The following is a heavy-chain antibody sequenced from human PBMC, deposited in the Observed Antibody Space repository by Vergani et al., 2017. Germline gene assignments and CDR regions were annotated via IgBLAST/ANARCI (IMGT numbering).Heavy chain of an antibody. CDR2: ISYDGSNK. V-gene: IGHV3-30*03. CDR3: ARDCPGSPRSYYYGSGMGDY. Sequence: QVQLVESGGGVVQPGRSLRLSCAASGFTFSSYGMHWVRQAPGKGLEWVAVISYDGSNKYYADSVKGRFTISRDNSKNTLYLQMNSLRAEDTAVYYCARDCPGSPRSYYYGSGMGDYWGQGTLVTVSS. J-gene: IGHJ4*02. CDR1: GFTFSSYG. D-gene: IGHD3-10*01.